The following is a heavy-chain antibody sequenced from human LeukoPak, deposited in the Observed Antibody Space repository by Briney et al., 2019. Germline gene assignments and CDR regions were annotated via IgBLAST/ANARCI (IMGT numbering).Heavy chain of an antibody. CDR2: ISGSGGST. J-gene: IGHJ3*02. Sequence: GGSLRLSCTASEFTFSRYWMNWVRQAPGKGLEWVSAISGSGGSTYYADSVKGRFTISRDNSKNTLYLQMNSLRAEDTAVYYCAKDKGRQYYYDSSGRRAFDIWGQGTMVTVSS. D-gene: IGHD3-22*01. CDR1: EFTFSRYW. V-gene: IGHV3-23*01. CDR3: AKDKGRQYYYDSSGRRAFDI.